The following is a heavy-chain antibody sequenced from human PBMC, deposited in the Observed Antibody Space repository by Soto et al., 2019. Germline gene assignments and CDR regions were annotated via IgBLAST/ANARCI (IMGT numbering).Heavy chain of an antibody. CDR3: ARTVEDTFDY. CDR1: GFTFSSYW. D-gene: IGHD2-15*01. V-gene: IGHV3-7*01. J-gene: IGHJ4*02. CDR2: IKQDGSET. Sequence: EVQLVESGGGLVQPGGSLRLSCAASGFTFSSYWMTWVRQSPGKGLEWVATIKQDGSETYYVDSVKGRFTNSRDSAKNSLYLQMNSLRAEDTAVYYCARTVEDTFDYWGQGTLVTVSS.